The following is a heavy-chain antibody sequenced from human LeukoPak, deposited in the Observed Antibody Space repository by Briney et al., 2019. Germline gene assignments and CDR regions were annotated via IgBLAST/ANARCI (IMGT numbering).Heavy chain of an antibody. V-gene: IGHV3-23*01. CDR3: AKHRLPVAGSPSKNPTAYFED. Sequence: PGGSMRLSCAASGFTFTSHSMSWVRRAPGKGLEWVSAISSSGHVTFYADSVKGRFTVSRDQSQYTLFLHMSSLRADDTAVYYCAKHRLPVAGSPSKNPTAYFEDWGQGILVTVSS. D-gene: IGHD6-19*01. CDR2: ISSSGHVT. J-gene: IGHJ4*02. CDR1: GFTFTSHS.